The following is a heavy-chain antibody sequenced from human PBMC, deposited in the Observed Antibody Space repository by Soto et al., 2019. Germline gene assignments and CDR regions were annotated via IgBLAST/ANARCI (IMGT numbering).Heavy chain of an antibody. CDR2: ISSSSSTI. CDR3: ASFAAGLIDY. D-gene: IGHD2-15*01. CDR1: GFTFSRYS. V-gene: IGHV3-48*02. Sequence: PGGSLRLSCAASGFTFSRYSMNWVRQAPGKGLEWVSYISSSSSTIYYADSVKGRFTISRDNAKNSLYLQMNSLRDEDTAVYYCASFAAGLIDYWGQGTLVTVSS. J-gene: IGHJ4*02.